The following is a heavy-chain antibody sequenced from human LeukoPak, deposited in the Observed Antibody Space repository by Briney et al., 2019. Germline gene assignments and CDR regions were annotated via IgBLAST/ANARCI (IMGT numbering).Heavy chain of an antibody. CDR3: ARTSWPSTGEYYFDY. Sequence: ASVKASCKASGYTFTSYGISWVRQAPGQGLEWMGWISAYNGNTNYAQKLQGRVTMTPDKSTSTAYMELRSLRSDDTAVYYCARTSWPSTGEYYFDYWGQGTLVTVSS. V-gene: IGHV1-18*01. CDR2: ISAYNGNT. J-gene: IGHJ4*02. CDR1: GYTFTSYG. D-gene: IGHD3-16*01.